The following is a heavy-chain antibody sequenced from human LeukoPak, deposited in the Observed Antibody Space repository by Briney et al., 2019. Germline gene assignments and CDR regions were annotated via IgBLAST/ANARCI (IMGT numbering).Heavy chain of an antibody. D-gene: IGHD6-13*01. CDR3: ARVSSSWYGGPFDY. CDR2: IFYSGST. Sequence: PSETLSLTCTVSGGSISSSIYYWGLVRQPPGKGLEWIGSIFYSGSTYYNPSLKSRVTISVDTSKNQFSLNLNSVTAAGTAVYFCARVSSSWYGGPFDYWGQGTLVTVSS. J-gene: IGHJ4*02. V-gene: IGHV4-39*01. CDR1: GGSISSSIYY.